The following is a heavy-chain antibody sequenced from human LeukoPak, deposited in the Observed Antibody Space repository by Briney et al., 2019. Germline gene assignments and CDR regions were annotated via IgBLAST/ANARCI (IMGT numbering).Heavy chain of an antibody. CDR1: GVSFDDYY. V-gene: IGHV4-34*01. CDR2: INHSGYT. Sequence: SETLSLTCSVSGVSFDDYYWSWVRQTPGKGLEWTGEINHSGYTNDSPSLKSRVTLSIDTSRKQFSLNLRSVTVADAGIYYCTRMTTGHDYWGQGTLVTVSS. D-gene: IGHD4-17*01. J-gene: IGHJ4*02. CDR3: TRMTTGHDY.